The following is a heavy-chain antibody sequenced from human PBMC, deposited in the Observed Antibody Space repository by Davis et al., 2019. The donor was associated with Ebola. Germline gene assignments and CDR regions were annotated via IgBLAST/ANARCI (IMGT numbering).Heavy chain of an antibody. CDR3: ARVLSGGSYSSHYYYAMDV. D-gene: IGHD1-26*01. CDR2: INTNTGNP. V-gene: IGHV7-4-1*02. Sequence: ASVKVSCKASGYTFTSYGISWVRQAPGQGLEWMGWINTNTGNPTYAQGFTGRFVFSLDTSVSTAYLQISSLKAEDTAVYYCARVLSGGSYSSHYYYAMDVWGQGSTVTVSS. J-gene: IGHJ6*02. CDR1: GYTFTSYG.